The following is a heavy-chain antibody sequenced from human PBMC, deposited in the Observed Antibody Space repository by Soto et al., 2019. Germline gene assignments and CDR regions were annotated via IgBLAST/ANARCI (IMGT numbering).Heavy chain of an antibody. Sequence: QVQLVESGGGVVQPGRSLRLSCAASGFTFSSYGMHWVRQAPGKGLEWVAVISYDGSNKYYADSVKGRFTISRDNSKSTLYLQMNSLRAEDTAVYYCAKDRLGANYYYYGMDVWGQGTTVTVSS. J-gene: IGHJ6*02. CDR2: ISYDGSNK. V-gene: IGHV3-30*18. CDR1: GFTFSSYG. D-gene: IGHD3-3*01. CDR3: AKDRLGANYYYYGMDV.